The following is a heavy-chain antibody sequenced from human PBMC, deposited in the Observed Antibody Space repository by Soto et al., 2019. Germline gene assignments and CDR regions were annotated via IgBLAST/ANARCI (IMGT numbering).Heavy chain of an antibody. CDR3: ARQPVVAATRVDWFDP. D-gene: IGHD2-15*01. CDR1: GGSSSSYY. CDR2: IYYSGST. V-gene: IGHV4-59*08. J-gene: IGHJ5*02. Sequence: LETLPHTSTVSGGSSSSYYWSWIRQPPGKGLEWIGYIYYSGSTNYNPSLKSRVTISVDTSKNQFSLKLSSVTAADTAVYYCARQPVVAATRVDWFDPWGQGTLVTVSS.